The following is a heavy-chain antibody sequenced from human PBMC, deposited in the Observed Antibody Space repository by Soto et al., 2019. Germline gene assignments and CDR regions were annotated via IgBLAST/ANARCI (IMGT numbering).Heavy chain of an antibody. CDR2: ISSSSSHI. Sequence: PGGSLRLSCLASGFTFRRYSMNWFRQAPGKGLEWVSSISSSSSHIYYADSVKGRFTISRDNAKNSLYLQMNSLRAEDTAVYYCASLPALDFDSSGYAVDYWGQGTLVTVSS. D-gene: IGHD3-22*01. J-gene: IGHJ4*02. CDR1: GFTFRRYS. V-gene: IGHV3-21*01. CDR3: ASLPALDFDSSGYAVDY.